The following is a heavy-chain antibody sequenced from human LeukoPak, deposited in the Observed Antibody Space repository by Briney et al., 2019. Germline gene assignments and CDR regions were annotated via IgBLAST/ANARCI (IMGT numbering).Heavy chain of an antibody. CDR1: GYTFTSYW. CDR3: ARHISLSDGPYYMDV. CDR2: IYPGDSDT. Sequence: KCGESLKISCKGSGYTFTSYWIGWVRQMPGKGLEWMGIIYPGDSDTRYSPSFQGQVTISADKSISTAYLQWSSLKASDTAMYYCARHISLSDGPYYMDVWGKGTTVTISS. J-gene: IGHJ6*03. D-gene: IGHD5-24*01. V-gene: IGHV5-51*01.